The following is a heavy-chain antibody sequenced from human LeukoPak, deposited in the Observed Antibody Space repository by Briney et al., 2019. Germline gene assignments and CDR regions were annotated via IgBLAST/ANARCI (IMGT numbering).Heavy chain of an antibody. CDR2: INPNSGGT. CDR1: GYTFTGYY. V-gene: IGHV1-2*02. Sequence: ASVKVSCKASGYTFTGYYMHWVRQAPGQGLEWMGWINPNSGGTNYAQKFQGRVTMTRDTSISTAYMELSRLRSDDTAVYYCARYSSRLGVPAYIYYFDYWGQGTLVTVSS. D-gene: IGHD3-16*01. CDR3: ARYSSRLGVPAYIYYFDY. J-gene: IGHJ4*02.